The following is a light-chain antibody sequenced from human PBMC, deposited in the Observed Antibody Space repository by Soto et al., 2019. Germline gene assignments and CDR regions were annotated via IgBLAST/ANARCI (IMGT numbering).Light chain of an antibody. CDR2: EGS. V-gene: IGLV2-23*01. J-gene: IGLJ2*01. CDR1: SSDVGSYNL. CDR3: CSYAGSTTVV. Sequence: ALTQPASVSGSPGQSITISCTGTSSDVGSYNLVSWYQQHPGKAPKLIIYEGSKRPSGVSNRFSGSKSGNTASLTISGLQAEDEADYYCCSYAGSTTVVFGGGTKLTVL.